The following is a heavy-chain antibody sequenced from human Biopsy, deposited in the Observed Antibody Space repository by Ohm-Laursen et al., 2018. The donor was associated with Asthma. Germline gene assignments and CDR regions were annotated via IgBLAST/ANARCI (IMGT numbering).Heavy chain of an antibody. V-gene: IGHV3-30*04. CDR1: RFTYE. D-gene: IGHD6-19*01. CDR2: ISYDGSSI. J-gene: IGHJ4*02. CDR3: AKEGVAGTHIED. Sequence: SLRLSCAASRFTYEMHCVRQAPGKGLEWVAVISYDGSSIYYADSVKGRFTISRDNSKNTLSLQMNSLTAEDTAVYYFAKEGVAGTHIEDWGQGTLVTVSS.